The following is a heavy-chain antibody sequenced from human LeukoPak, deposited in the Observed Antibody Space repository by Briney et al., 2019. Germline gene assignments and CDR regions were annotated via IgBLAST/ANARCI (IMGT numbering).Heavy chain of an antibody. Sequence: GGSLRLSCVASGFTFSTYNMNWVRQAPGKGLEWVSSISSRSTYIYYADSVKGRFTISRDNAKNSLYLQMNNLRAEDTAMFYCATSMAQDVDAFHIWGQGTMVTVSS. CDR1: GFTFSTYN. CDR2: ISSRSTYI. D-gene: IGHD2-21*01. J-gene: IGHJ3*02. CDR3: ATSMAQDVDAFHI. V-gene: IGHV3-21*01.